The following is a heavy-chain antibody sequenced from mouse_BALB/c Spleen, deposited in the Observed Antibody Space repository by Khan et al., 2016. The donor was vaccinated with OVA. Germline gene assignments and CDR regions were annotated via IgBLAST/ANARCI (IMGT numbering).Heavy chain of an antibody. V-gene: IGHV1S81*02. CDR1: GYTFTSYY. D-gene: IGHD2-1*01. Sequence: QVQLQQSGAELAKPGASVRLSCKASGYTFTSYYLYWVKQRPGQGLEWIGDINPSNGGTNFNEKFKNKATLTVDKSSSTAYMQLSSLTSEDSAVYYCTRSGYGTFAYWGQGTLVTVAA. J-gene: IGHJ3*01. CDR3: TRSGYGTFAY. CDR2: INPSNGGT.